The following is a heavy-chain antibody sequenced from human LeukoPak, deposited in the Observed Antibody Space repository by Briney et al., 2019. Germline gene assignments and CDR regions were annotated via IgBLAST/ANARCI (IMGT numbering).Heavy chain of an antibody. J-gene: IGHJ6*03. CDR2: INPDSGYT. CDR3: ATDPRTTVFGTFRYYYMDV. D-gene: IGHD3-3*01. Sequence: ASVKVSCKTSGYTFTDYYIHWVRQATGQGLEWMGWINPDSGYTNYAQKFQGRVTMTRDTSINTAYMELSRLTSDDTAVYYCATDPRTTVFGTFRYYYMDVWGEGTTVAVSS. V-gene: IGHV1-2*02. CDR1: GYTFTDYY.